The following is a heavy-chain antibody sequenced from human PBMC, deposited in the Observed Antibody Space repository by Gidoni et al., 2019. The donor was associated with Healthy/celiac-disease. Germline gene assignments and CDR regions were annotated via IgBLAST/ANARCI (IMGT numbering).Heavy chain of an antibody. J-gene: IGHJ4*02. V-gene: IGHV3-30*18. CDR2: ISYDGSNK. CDR3: AKTSILLTSGIDYGDYVGLDY. Sequence: QVQLVESGGGVVQPGRSLRRSCAASGFTFSSYGMHWVRQAPGKGLEWVAVISYDGSNKYYADSVKGRFTISRDNSKNTLYLQMNSLRAEDTAVYYCAKTSILLTSGIDYGDYVGLDYWGQGTLVTVSS. D-gene: IGHD4-17*01. CDR1: GFTFSSYG.